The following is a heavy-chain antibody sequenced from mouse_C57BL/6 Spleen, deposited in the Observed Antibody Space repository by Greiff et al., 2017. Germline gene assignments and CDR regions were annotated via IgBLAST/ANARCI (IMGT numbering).Heavy chain of an antibody. CDR2: IHPNSGST. V-gene: IGHV1-64*01. D-gene: IGHD1-1*01. Sequence: VQLQQPGPELVKPGASVKISCKASGYSFTSYRMHWVKQSPGKGLEWIGMIHPNSGSTNYNEKFKSKATLTVDKSSSTAYMQLSSLTSEDAAVYESARDYYGSSYAAYWGQGTLVTVSA. CDR3: ARDYYGSSYAAY. J-gene: IGHJ3*01. CDR1: GYSFTSYR.